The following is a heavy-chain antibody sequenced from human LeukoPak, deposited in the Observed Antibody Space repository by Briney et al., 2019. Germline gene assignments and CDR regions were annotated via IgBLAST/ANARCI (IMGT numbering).Heavy chain of an antibody. CDR3: ARGLGGITMVRGFDY. CDR2: ISYDGSNK. V-gene: IGHV3-30*04. CDR1: GFTFSSYA. J-gene: IGHJ4*02. D-gene: IGHD3-10*01. Sequence: GRSLRLSCAASGFTFSSYAMHWVRQAPGKGLEWVAVISYDGSNKYYADSVKVRFTISRDNSKNTLYLQMNSLRAEDTVVYYCARGLGGITMVRGFDYWGQGTLVTVSS.